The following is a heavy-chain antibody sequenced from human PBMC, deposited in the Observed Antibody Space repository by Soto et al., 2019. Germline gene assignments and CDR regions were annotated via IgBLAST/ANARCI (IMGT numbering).Heavy chain of an antibody. Sequence: GCPLRLYCAASGFTFSSYGMHWVRQAPGKGLEWVAVISYDGSNKYYADSVKGRFTISRDNSKNTLYLQMNSLRAEDTAVYYCAKDRAMIVAGGMDVWGQGTTVTVSS. CDR3: AKDRAMIVAGGMDV. V-gene: IGHV3-30*18. CDR2: ISYDGSNK. J-gene: IGHJ6*02. D-gene: IGHD3-22*01. CDR1: GFTFSSYG.